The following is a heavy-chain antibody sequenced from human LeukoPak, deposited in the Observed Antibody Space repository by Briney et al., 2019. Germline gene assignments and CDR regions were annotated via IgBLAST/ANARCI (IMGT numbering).Heavy chain of an antibody. J-gene: IGHJ4*02. CDR2: VRYDGNNP. V-gene: IGHV3-30*02. D-gene: IGHD2-15*01. CDR1: GFTFGSYG. CDR3: ARDALYCSGGSCYSHGDDY. Sequence: GGSLRLSCAASGFTFGSYGMHWVRQAPGKGLDWVAFVRYDGNNPYYSASVKGRFTISRDNSKNTVLLQMNSLRAEDTAVYHCARDALYCSGGSCYSHGDDYWGQGTLVTVSS.